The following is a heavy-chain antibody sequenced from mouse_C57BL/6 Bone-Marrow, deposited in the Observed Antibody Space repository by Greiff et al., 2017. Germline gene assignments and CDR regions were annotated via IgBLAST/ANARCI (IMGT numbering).Heavy chain of an antibody. J-gene: IGHJ3*01. CDR1: GYTFTSYW. V-gene: IGHV1-55*01. CDR2: IYPGSGST. Sequence: QVQLQQSGAELVKPGASVKMSCKASGYTFTSYWITWVKQRPGQGLEWIGDIYPGSGSTNYNETFKSKATLTVDTSSSTAYMQLSSLPSEDTAVYYGARDSYYGYDGWCAYGVQGTLVTVSA. D-gene: IGHD2-2*01. CDR3: ARDSYYGYDGWCAY.